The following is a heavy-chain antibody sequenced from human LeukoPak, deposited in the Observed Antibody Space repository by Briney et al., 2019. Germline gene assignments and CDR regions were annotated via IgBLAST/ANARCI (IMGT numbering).Heavy chain of an antibody. D-gene: IGHD3-10*01. CDR1: GYGFTSYW. Sequence: GESLKISCKGSGYGFTSYWISWVRQMPGKGLEWMGRIDPSDSYTNYSPSFQGHVTISADKSISTAYLQWSSLKASDTAMYYCARHRSGSGSYYEDGDWFDPWGQGTLVTVSS. J-gene: IGHJ5*02. CDR2: IDPSDSYT. V-gene: IGHV5-10-1*01. CDR3: ARHRSGSGSYYEDGDWFDP.